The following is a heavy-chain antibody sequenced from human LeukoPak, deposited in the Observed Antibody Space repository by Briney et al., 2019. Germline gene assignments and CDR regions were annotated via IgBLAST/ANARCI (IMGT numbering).Heavy chain of an antibody. V-gene: IGHV1-69*04. Sequence: ASVKVSCKASGGTFSSYAISWVRQAPGQGLEWMGRIIPILGIANYAQKFQGRVTITADKSTSTAYMELSSLRPEDTAVYYCARDLEPATYLYYYGMDVWGQGTTVTVSS. CDR2: IIPILGIA. D-gene: IGHD2-2*01. J-gene: IGHJ6*02. CDR3: ARDLEPATYLYYYGMDV. CDR1: GGTFSSYA.